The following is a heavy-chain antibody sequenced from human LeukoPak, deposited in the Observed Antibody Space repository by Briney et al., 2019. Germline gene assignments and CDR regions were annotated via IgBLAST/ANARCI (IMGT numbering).Heavy chain of an antibody. CDR3: AKVDGSTDFLDY. J-gene: IGHJ4*02. CDR1: GFTFISYA. Sequence: PGGYLRLSCAASGFTFISYAMTWVRQAPGKGLEWVSAISGSAGSTYYADSVKGRFTISRDNSKNTLYLQMNSLRAEDTAVYYCAKVDGSTDFLDYWGQGALVAVSS. D-gene: IGHD2/OR15-2a*01. V-gene: IGHV3-23*01. CDR2: ISGSAGST.